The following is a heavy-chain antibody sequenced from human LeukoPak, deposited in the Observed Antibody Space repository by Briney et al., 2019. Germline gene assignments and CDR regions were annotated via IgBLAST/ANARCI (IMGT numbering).Heavy chain of an antibody. J-gene: IGHJ4*02. D-gene: IGHD3-9*01. CDR3: AKEKLRYLDGYPFPDY. CDR1: GGSISSYY. V-gene: IGHV4-59*01. Sequence: PSETLSLTCTVSGGSISSYYWSWIRQPPGKGLEWIGYIYYSGSTNYNPSLKSRVTISVDTSKNQFSLKLSSVTAADTAVYYWAKEKLRYLDGYPFPDYWAREPWSPSP. CDR2: IYYSGST.